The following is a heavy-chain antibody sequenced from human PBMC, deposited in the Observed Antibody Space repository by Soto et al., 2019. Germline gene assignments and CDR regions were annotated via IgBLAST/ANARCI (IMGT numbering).Heavy chain of an antibody. CDR3: ARVTGRYYYGMDV. J-gene: IGHJ6*02. CDR2: INHSGST. CDR1: GGSFSGYY. V-gene: IGHV4-34*01. Sequence: QVQLQQWGAGLLKPSETLSLTCAVYGGSFSGYYWSWIRQPPGKGLEWIGEINHSGSTNYNPSLKSRVTISVDTSKNQFSLKLSSVTAADTAVYYFARVTGRYYYGMDVWGQGITVTVSS.